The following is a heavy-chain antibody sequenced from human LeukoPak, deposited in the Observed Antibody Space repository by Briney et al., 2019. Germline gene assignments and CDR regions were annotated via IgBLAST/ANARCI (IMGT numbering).Heavy chain of an antibody. V-gene: IGHV1-69*05. J-gene: IGHJ4*02. CDR2: IIPIFGTA. D-gene: IGHD3-3*01. CDR3: ASPETYYDFWSGYVPQYDY. CDR1: GGTFSSYA. Sequence: SLKISCKASGGTFSSYAISWVRQAPGQGLEWMGGIIPIFGTANYAQKFQGRVTITTDESTSTAYMELSSLRSEDTAVYYCASPETYYDFWSGYVPQYDYWGQGTLVTVSS.